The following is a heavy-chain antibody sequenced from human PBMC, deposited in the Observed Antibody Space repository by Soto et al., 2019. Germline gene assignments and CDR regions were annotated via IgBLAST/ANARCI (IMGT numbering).Heavy chain of an antibody. CDR3: VTDWGQLSGA. J-gene: IGHJ5*02. V-gene: IGHV3-74*01. CDR2: INSDGSIT. CDR1: GFNFNSYW. Sequence: EVQLVESGGGLVQPGGSLRLSCAASGFNFNSYWMHWVRQTPGKGLVWVSLINSDGSITSYADSVKGRLTMSRDNAKNTLYLQMNSLRVEDTAVYYCVTDWGQLSGAWGQGVLVTVSS. D-gene: IGHD3-16*01.